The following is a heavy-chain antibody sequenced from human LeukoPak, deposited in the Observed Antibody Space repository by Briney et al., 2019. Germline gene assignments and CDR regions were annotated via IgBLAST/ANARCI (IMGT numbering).Heavy chain of an antibody. CDR1: GGSISSYY. J-gene: IGHJ4*02. V-gene: IGHV4-59*01. D-gene: IGHD2-8*01. CDR3: ARVGPPVSTGGLAY. CDR2: IYYSGST. Sequence: SETLSLTFTVSGGSISSYYWSWIRQPPGKGLEWIGYIYYSGSTNYNPSLKSRVTISVDTSKNQFSLKLSSVTAADTAVYYCARVGPPVSTGGLAYWGQGTLVTVSS.